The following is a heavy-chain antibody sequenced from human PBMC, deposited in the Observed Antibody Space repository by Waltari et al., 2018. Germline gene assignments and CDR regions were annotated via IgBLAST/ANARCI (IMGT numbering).Heavy chain of an antibody. CDR3: ARDPYGGNWCDP. D-gene: IGHD2-15*01. CDR1: GGSISSSSYY. J-gene: IGHJ5*02. CDR2: IYYSGST. Sequence: QLQLQESGPGLVKPSETLSLTCTVSGGSISSSSYYWGWIRQPPGKGLEWVGSIYYSGSTYNTPSLKSRVTISVDTSKNQFSLKLSSVTAADTAVYYCARDPYGGNWCDPWGQGTLVTVSS. V-gene: IGHV4-39*07.